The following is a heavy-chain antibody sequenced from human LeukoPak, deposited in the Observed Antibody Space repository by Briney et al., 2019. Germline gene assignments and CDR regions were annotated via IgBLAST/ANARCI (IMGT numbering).Heavy chain of an antibody. CDR1: GGSFSGYY. D-gene: IGHD3-10*01. J-gene: IGHJ4*02. V-gene: IGHV4-34*01. CDR3: ARELYGSGNY. Sequence: PSETLSLTCAVYGGSFSGYYWSWIRQPPGKGLEWIGEINHSGSTNYNPSLKSRVTISVDTSKNQFSLKLSSVTAADTAVYYYARELYGSGNYWGQGTLVTVSS. CDR2: INHSGST.